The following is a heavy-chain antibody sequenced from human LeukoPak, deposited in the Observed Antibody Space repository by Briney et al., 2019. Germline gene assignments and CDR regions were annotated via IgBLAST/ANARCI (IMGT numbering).Heavy chain of an antibody. CDR1: GGSISSSNW. CDR2: IYHSGST. V-gene: IGHV4-4*02. J-gene: IGHJ4*02. Sequence: PSETLTLTCAVSGGSISSSNWWSWVRQPPGKGLEWIGEIYHSGSTNYNPSLKSRVTISVDKSKNQFSLKLSSVTAADTAVYYCARARRDYGSGSSPFDYWGQGTLVTVSS. CDR3: ARARRDYGSGSSPFDY. D-gene: IGHD3-10*01.